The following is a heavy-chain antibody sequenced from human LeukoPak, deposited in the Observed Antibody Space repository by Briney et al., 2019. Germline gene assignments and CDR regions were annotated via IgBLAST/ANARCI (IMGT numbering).Heavy chain of an antibody. CDR1: GGSISTYY. D-gene: IGHD3-22*01. CDR2: IQYSGST. V-gene: IGHV4-59*01. J-gene: IGHJ4*02. Sequence: SETLSLTCTVSGGSISTYYWTWIRRPPGKGLEWIGYIQYSGSTNYNPSLKSRVTISVDTSKNQFSLKLTSVTAADTAVYYCARADSGYYYFWGFDYWGQGTLVTVSS. CDR3: ARADSGYYYFWGFDY.